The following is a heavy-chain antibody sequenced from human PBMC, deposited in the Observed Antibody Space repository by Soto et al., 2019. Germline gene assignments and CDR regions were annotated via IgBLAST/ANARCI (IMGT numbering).Heavy chain of an antibody. V-gene: IGHV4-39*01. CDR2: IYYSGST. Sequence: SETLSLTCTVSGGSISSSSYYWGWIRQPPGKGLEWIGSIYYSGSTYYNPSLKSRVTISVDTSKNQFSLKLSSVTAADTAVYYCARPKGWFDPWGQGTLVTVSS. CDR1: GGSISSSSYY. J-gene: IGHJ5*02. CDR3: ARPKGWFDP.